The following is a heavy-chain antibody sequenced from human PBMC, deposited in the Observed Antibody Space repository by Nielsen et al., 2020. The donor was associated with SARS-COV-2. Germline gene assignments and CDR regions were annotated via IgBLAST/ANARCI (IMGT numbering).Heavy chain of an antibody. Sequence: GESLKISCAASGFTFSSYAMSWVRQAPGKGLEWVSVIYSGGSSTCYADSVKGRFTISRDNSKNTLYLQMNSLRAEDTAVYYCAKERLDSGMDVWGQGTTVTVSS. D-gene: IGHD2-2*03. V-gene: IGHV3-23*03. CDR3: AKERLDSGMDV. J-gene: IGHJ6*02. CDR1: GFTFSSYA. CDR2: IYSGGSST.